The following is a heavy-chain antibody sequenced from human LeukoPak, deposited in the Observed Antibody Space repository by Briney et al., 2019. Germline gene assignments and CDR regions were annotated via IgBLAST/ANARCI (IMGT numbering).Heavy chain of an antibody. J-gene: IGHJ4*02. CDR3: ARLIAASSYFDY. D-gene: IGHD6-13*01. V-gene: IGHV2-70*11. Sequence: ESGPALVKPTQTLTLTCTFSGSSLSTSGTCVSWIRQPPGKALEWLARIDWDDDKYYSTSLRTRVSISKDTSKEQVVLTMTNMDPGDTATYYCARLIAASSYFDYWGQGMLVTVSS. CDR1: GSSLSTSGTC. CDR2: IDWDDDK.